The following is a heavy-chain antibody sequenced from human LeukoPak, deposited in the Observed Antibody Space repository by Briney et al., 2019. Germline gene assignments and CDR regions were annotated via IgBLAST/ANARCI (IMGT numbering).Heavy chain of an antibody. CDR2: ISYDGSNK. CDR3: AKGNIVLMVYALYNWFDP. Sequence: GGSLRLSCAASGFTFSSYGMHWVRQAPGKGLEWVAVISYDGSNKYYADSVKGRFTISRDNSKNTLYLQMNSLRAEGTAVYYCAKGNIVLMVYALYNWFDPWGQGTLVTGSS. V-gene: IGHV3-30*18. CDR1: GFTFSSYG. D-gene: IGHD2-8*01. J-gene: IGHJ5*02.